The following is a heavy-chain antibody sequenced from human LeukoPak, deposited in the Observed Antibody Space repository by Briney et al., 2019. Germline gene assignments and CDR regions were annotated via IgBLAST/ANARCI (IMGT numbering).Heavy chain of an antibody. D-gene: IGHD1-26*01. J-gene: IGHJ3*02. CDR1: GFTFSSYS. CDR2: ISSSSSYI. CDR3: ARGPSGSYATFDI. V-gene: IGHV3-21*01. Sequence: GGSLRLSCAASGFTFSSYSMNWVRQAPGKGLEWVSSISSSSSYIYYADSVKGRFTISRDNAKNSLYLQMNSLRAVDTAVYYCARGPSGSYATFDIWGQGTMVTVSS.